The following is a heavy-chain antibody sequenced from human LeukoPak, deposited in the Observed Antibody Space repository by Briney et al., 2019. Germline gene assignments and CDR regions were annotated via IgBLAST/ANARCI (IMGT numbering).Heavy chain of an antibody. CDR1: GYTFTSYD. CDR2: MNPNSGNT. Sequence: ASVKVSCKASGYTFTSYDINWVRQATGQGLEWMGWMNPNSGNTGYAQKFQGRVTITRNTSISTAYMELSSLRSEDTAVYYCARLGEQLGAYYFDYWGQGTLVTASS. D-gene: IGHD3-16*01. CDR3: ARLGEQLGAYYFDY. J-gene: IGHJ4*02. V-gene: IGHV1-8*03.